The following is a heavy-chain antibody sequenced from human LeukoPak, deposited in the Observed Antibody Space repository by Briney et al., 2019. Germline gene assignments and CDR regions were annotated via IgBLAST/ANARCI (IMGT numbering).Heavy chain of an antibody. CDR2: MYYSGST. CDR1: GGSMSTYY. Sequence: PSETLSHPRTVSGGSMSTYYWSWIRQPPGKGLEWIGYMYYSGSTNYNPSLKSRVTISLDTPKNQFSLRLNSVTAADTAVYYCARGVAGYRPYYYSGHGKLVTVSS. V-gene: IGHV4-59*01. J-gene: IGHJ4*03. CDR3: ARGVAGYRPYYY. D-gene: IGHD5-12*01.